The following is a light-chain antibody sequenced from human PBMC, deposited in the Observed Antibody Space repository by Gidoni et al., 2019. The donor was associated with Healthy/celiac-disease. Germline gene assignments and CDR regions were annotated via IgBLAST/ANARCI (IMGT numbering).Light chain of an antibody. CDR3: KQYDKLHLT. Sequence: IQINESPSSLSASVGDRVTITCQLSQDISNYLNWYKQKPVEAPKHLIYDASNLETGVPSRLSGSGTRTDFTFTIGSVQTEDIETYYCKQYDKLHLTYGGGTKVEI. CDR1: QDISNY. J-gene: IGKJ4*01. V-gene: IGKV1-33*01. CDR2: DAS.